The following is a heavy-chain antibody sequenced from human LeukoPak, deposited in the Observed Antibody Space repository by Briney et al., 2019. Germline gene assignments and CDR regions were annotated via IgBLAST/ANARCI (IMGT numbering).Heavy chain of an antibody. D-gene: IGHD3-10*01. Sequence: GGSLRLSCAASGFTFSSYAMSWVRQAPGKGLEWVSAISGSGGSTYYADSVKGRFTISRDNSKNTLYLQMNSLRAEDTAVYYCAKGSEGNMVRGADNWFDPWGQGTLVTVSS. CDR2: ISGSGGST. V-gene: IGHV3-23*01. CDR3: AKGSEGNMVRGADNWFDP. J-gene: IGHJ5*02. CDR1: GFTFSSYA.